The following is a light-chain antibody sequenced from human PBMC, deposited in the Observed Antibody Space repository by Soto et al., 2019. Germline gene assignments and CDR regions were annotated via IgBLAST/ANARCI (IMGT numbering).Light chain of an antibody. CDR3: QQYDNLPFT. V-gene: IGKV1-33*01. CDR2: DAS. J-gene: IGKJ4*01. CDR1: QDISNY. Sequence: DIQMTQSPSSLSASVGDRVTITCQASQDISNYLNWYQQKPGKAPKLLIYDASNLETGVPSRFSGSGSGTDFTFTISSLQPEDIATYYFQQYDNLPFTFGGGTKVDI.